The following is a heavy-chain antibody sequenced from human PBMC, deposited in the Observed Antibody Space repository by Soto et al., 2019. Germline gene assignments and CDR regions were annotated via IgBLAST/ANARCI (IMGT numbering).Heavy chain of an antibody. V-gene: IGHV4-39*01. D-gene: IGHD3-10*02. J-gene: IGHJ5*02. CDR1: GASISSTSFY. CDR3: ARHSHMLNNLFDP. CDR2: IHYTGNI. Sequence: SETLSLTCSVSGASISSTSFYWGWVRQPPGKGLQWIGSIHYTGNIDYSPSLKGRVSISVDTSKSQLSLTLSSVTAADTAVYFCARHSHMLNNLFDPWAKGTLVTVSS.